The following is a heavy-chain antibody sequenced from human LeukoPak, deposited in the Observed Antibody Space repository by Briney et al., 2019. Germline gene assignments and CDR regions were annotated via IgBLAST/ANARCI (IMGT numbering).Heavy chain of an antibody. CDR3: ARHLYYYGSGHPGDFDY. V-gene: IGHV2-70*11. J-gene: IGHJ4*02. CDR1: GFSLSTSGMC. D-gene: IGHD3-10*01. CDR2: IDWDDDK. Sequence: SGPTLVNPTQTLTLTCTFSGFSLSTSGMCVSWIRQPPGKALEWLARIDWDDDKYYSTSLKTRLTISKDTSKNQVVLIMTNMDPVDTATYYCARHLYYYGSGHPGDFDYWGQGTLVTVSS.